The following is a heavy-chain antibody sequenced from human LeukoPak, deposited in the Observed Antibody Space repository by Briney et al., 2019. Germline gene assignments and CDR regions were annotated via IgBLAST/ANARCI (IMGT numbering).Heavy chain of an antibody. CDR2: SNQDGSVR. V-gene: IGHV3-7*03. CDR3: ARGHHGLEV. J-gene: IGHJ6*02. CDR1: GLIFSDFW. Sequence: GGSLRLSCAASGLIFSDFWMSWVRQTPGKGLEWVANSNQDGSVREYLDSVKGRFTISRDNAENSLFLQMDSLRADDTAVYYCARGHHGLEVWGQGTTVTVSS.